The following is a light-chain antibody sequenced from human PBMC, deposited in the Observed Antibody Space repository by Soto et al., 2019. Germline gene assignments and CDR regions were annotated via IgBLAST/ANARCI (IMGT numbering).Light chain of an antibody. V-gene: IGKV3-20*01. CDR3: QQYGSAPRT. CDR2: DAS. CDR1: QSVSSDF. J-gene: IGKJ1*01. Sequence: EIVLTQSPGTLSLSPGERAILSCRASQSVSSDFLAWYRQKPGQAPRLLVYDASSRATGIPDRFSGSGSGTDFTLTISRLEPEDFAVYYCQQYGSAPRTFGQGTKVEIK.